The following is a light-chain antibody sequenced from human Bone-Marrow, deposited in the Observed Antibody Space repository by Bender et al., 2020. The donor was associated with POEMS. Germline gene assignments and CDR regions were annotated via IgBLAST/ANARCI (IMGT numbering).Light chain of an antibody. CDR3: AVWDDSLNGWV. V-gene: IGLV2-23*02. CDR1: SSYVGSYNL. J-gene: IGLJ3*02. CDR2: EVN. Sequence: QSALTQPASVSGSPGQSITISCTGTSSYVGSYNLVSWYQQHPGKAPKLMIYEVNKRPSGVSNRFSGSKSGNTASLTISGLQAEDEADYYCAVWDDSLNGWVFGGGTKLTVL.